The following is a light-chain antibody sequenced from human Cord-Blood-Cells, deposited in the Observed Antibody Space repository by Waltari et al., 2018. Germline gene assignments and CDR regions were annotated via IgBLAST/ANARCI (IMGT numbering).Light chain of an antibody. CDR2: AAS. Sequence: DIQMTQSTSSLSASVGDRVSITCRASQGISNSLAWYHQKPGKAPKILLYAASRLESGVPSRFSGSGSGTDYTLTISSLQPEDFATYYCQQYYSTPTFGQGTKVEIK. J-gene: IGKJ1*01. CDR1: QGISNS. CDR3: QQYYSTPT. V-gene: IGKV1-NL1*01.